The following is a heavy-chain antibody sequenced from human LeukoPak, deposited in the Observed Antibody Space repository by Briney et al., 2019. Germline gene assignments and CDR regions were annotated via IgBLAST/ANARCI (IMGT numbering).Heavy chain of an antibody. CDR1: GFTFSSYA. CDR3: AKDAPSGGYYTDYYYYGMDV. CDR2: ISGSGGST. V-gene: IGHV3-23*01. J-gene: IGHJ6*02. Sequence: GGSLRLSCAASGFTFSSYAMSWVRQAPGKGLEWVSAISGSGGSTYYADSVKGRFTISRVNSKNTLYLQMNSLRAEDTAVYYCAKDAPSGGYYTDYYYYGMDVWGQGTTVTVSS. D-gene: IGHD3-3*01.